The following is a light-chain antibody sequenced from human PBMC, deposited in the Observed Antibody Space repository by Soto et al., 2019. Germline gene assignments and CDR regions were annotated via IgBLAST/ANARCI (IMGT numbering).Light chain of an antibody. CDR1: SSDVGGYDF. V-gene: IGLV2-11*01. CDR2: GVS. CDR3: CSYAGTYTVF. Sequence: QSALTQPRSVSGSPGQSVTLSCTGTSSDVGGYDFVSWYQQYPGKAPKLIIYGVSKRPSGVPDRFSGSKSGNTASLTISGLQAEDEADYFCCSYAGTYTVFFGGGTKLTVL. J-gene: IGLJ2*01.